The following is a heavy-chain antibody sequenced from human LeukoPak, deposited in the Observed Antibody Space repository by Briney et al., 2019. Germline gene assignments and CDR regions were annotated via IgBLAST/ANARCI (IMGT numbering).Heavy chain of an antibody. D-gene: IGHD1-1*01. CDR1: GITFGSYA. CDR3: TTDNVHWNDRRIY. Sequence: GSLRLSCVVSGITFGSYAMSWVRQAPGKGLEWVGRIKSKTDGGTTDYAAPVKGRFTISRDDSKNTLYLQMNSLKTEDTAVYYCTTDNVHWNDRRIYWGQGTLVTVSS. J-gene: IGHJ4*02. CDR2: IKSKTDGGTT. V-gene: IGHV3-15*01.